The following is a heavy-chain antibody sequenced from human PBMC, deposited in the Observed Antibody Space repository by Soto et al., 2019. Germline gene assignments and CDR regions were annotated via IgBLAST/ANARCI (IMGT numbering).Heavy chain of an antibody. V-gene: IGHV3-64D*08. CDR2: FVSIAGST. Sequence: AGSMTLSCSASGFTFSLYTMQCVRQAPGKGLEFVSGFVSIAGSTHYADSVEGRFTNSSDKSKNTLYLQMSNLTDEDTAVYYCSRAREPEYSSSICFGIWGHGALVIVSS. D-gene: IGHD6-13*01. CDR3: SRAREPEYSSSICFGI. J-gene: IGHJ1*01. CDR1: GFTFSLYT.